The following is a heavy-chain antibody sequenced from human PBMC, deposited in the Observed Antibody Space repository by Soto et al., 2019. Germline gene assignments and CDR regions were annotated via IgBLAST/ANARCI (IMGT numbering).Heavy chain of an antibody. CDR2: ISGSGVTT. CDR1: GFTFNGQA. D-gene: IGHD5-12*01. J-gene: IGHJ4*02. CDR3: ARLGGSGYVRPFDY. Sequence: EVQLLESGGGLVQPGGSLRLSCAASGFTFNGQAMSWVRQAPGRGLEWVSFISGSGVTTYYADSVKGRFTISRDNFKNSLYVQMNSLRAEDTAVYYCARLGGSGYVRPFDYWGQGTLVTVSS. V-gene: IGHV3-23*01.